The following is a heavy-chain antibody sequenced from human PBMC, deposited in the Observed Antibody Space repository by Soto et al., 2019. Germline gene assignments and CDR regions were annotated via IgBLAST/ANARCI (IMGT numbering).Heavy chain of an antibody. CDR2: INPNSGGT. D-gene: IGHD3-3*01. CDR1: GYTFTGYC. V-gene: IGHV1-2*04. J-gene: IGHJ4*02. Sequence: ASVKVSCKASGYTFTGYCIHWVRQAPGQGLEWMGWINPNSGGTNYTQKFQGWVTMTRDTSISTAYMELSRLRSDDTAVYFCARHRDFGVITPFFDYWGQGTLVTVSS. CDR3: ARHRDFGVITPFFDY.